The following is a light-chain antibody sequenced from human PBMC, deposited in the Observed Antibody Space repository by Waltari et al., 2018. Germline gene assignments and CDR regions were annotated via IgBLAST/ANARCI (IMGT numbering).Light chain of an antibody. Sequence: DIQMTQSPSSLSASAGDTVTITCRASQNVNTYLNWYQQKPGKAPKLLIYGASSLGSGVPSRFRGSGSGTEFTLIIASLQPEDFASYYCLQHNTYPWTFGRGTTVEIK. CDR1: QNVNTY. CDR2: GAS. J-gene: IGKJ1*01. V-gene: IGKV1-17*01. CDR3: LQHNTYPWT.